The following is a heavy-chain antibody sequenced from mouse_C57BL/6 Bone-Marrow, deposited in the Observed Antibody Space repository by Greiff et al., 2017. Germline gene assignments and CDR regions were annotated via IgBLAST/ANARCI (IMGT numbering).Heavy chain of an antibody. CDR1: GYSFTGYF. CDR2: INPYNGDT. D-gene: IGHD2-5*01. V-gene: IGHV1-20*01. Sequence: VQLKESGPELVKPGDSVKISCKASGYSFTGYFMNWVMQSHGKSLAWIGRINPYNGDTFYNQKFKGKATLTVDKSSSTAHMELRSLTSEDSAVYYCARGRDYSNYAMDYWGQGTSVTVSS. J-gene: IGHJ4*01. CDR3: ARGRDYSNYAMDY.